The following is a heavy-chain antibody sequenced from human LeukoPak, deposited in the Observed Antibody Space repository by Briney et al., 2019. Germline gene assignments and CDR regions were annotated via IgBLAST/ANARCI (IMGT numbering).Heavy chain of an antibody. J-gene: IGHJ6*03. CDR2: ISSSGSTI. D-gene: IGHD2-2*02. CDR1: GFTFSDYY. CDR3: ARPRGVIYRTHYHYYMDR. V-gene: IGHV3-11*01. Sequence: GGSLRLSCAASGFTFSDYYMSWIRQAPGKGLEWVSYISSSGSTIYYADSVKGRFTISRDNAKNSLYLQMNSLRAEDTAVYYCARPRGVIYRTHYHYYMDRWGKGTTVTNSS.